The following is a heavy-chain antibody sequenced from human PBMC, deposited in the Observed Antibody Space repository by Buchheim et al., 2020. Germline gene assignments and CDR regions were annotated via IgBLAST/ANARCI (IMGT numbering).Heavy chain of an antibody. CDR1: GGSFSGYY. D-gene: IGHD3-3*01. V-gene: IGHV4-34*01. J-gene: IGHJ4*02. CDR3: ARGFSDFWSGYTIPFDY. Sequence: QVQLQQWGAGLLKPSETPSLTCAVYGGSFSGYYWSWIRQPPGKGLEWIGEINHSGSTNYNPSLKSRVTISVDTSKNQFSLKLSSVTAADTAVYYCARGFSDFWSGYTIPFDYWGQGTL. CDR2: INHSGST.